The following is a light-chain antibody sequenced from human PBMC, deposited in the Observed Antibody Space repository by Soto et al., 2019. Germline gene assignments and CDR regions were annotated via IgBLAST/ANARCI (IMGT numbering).Light chain of an antibody. Sequence: DVQLTQSPSFLSASIGDRVTITCRASQGISTYLAWYQQKPGKATKLLIYAASTLQSGTPSRFSGSGSGTEFTLTITSLKPEDFATYYCQQFKSYPPDTFGQVNKLEIK. CDR2: AAS. CDR3: QQFKSYPPDT. CDR1: QGISTY. J-gene: IGKJ2*01. V-gene: IGKV1-9*01.